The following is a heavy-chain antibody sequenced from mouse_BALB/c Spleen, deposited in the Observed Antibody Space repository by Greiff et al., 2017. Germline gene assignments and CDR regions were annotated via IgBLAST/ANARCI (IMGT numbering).Heavy chain of an antibody. J-gene: IGHJ2*01. V-gene: IGHV14-3*02. D-gene: IGHD2-12*01. CDR1: GFNIKDTY. CDR3: ARDDRDFDY. Sequence: EVQVVESGAELVKPGASVKLSCTASGFNIKDTYMHWVKQRPEQGLEWIGRIDPANGNTKYDPKFQGKATITADTSSNTAYLQLSSLTSEDTAVYYCARDDRDFDYWGQGTTLTVSS. CDR2: IDPANGNT.